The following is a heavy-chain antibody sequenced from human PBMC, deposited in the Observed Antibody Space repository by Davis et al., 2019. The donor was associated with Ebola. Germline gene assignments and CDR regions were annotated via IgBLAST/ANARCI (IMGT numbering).Heavy chain of an antibody. D-gene: IGHD6-19*01. Sequence: GESLKISCAASDFIVSDKYMSWVRQAPGKGLEWVSYMSGDSLYTNYADSVRGRFTISRDDAKNSLYLQMNSLRTEDTAVYFCARVSRKISTGWYRFDAFDIWGQGTLVTVSS. CDR2: MSGDSLYT. J-gene: IGHJ3*02. V-gene: IGHV3-11*06. CDR3: ARVSRKISTGWYRFDAFDI. CDR1: DFIVSDKY.